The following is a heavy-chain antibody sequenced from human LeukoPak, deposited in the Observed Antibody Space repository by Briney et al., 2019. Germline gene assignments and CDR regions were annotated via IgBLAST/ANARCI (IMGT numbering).Heavy chain of an antibody. V-gene: IGHV3-66*01. CDR1: GFTVSSNY. CDR2: IYSGDNT. D-gene: IGHD3-9*01. Sequence: GGSLILSCVASGFTVSSNYMSWARQATGKGLEWVSVIYSGDNTYYVDSVKGRFTISRDSSNNTLYLQMNSLRAEDTAVYYCARDYYDILTANRQTKSSYFDYWGQGTLVTVSS. J-gene: IGHJ4*02. CDR3: ARDYYDILTANRQTKSSYFDY.